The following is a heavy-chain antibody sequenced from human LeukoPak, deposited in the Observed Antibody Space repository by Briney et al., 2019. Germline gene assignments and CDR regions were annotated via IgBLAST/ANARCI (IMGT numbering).Heavy chain of an antibody. D-gene: IGHD2-15*01. Sequence: ASVKVSCKASGYTFTSYDINWVRQASGQGLEWMGWMNPNSGNTASAQKFQGRVTMTTNTSISTAYMELTGLRSEDTATYFCARKGLLGSGKPWFDPWGQGTLVTVPS. CDR1: GYTFTSYD. CDR3: ARKGLLGSGKPWFDP. V-gene: IGHV1-8*01. CDR2: MNPNSGNT. J-gene: IGHJ5*02.